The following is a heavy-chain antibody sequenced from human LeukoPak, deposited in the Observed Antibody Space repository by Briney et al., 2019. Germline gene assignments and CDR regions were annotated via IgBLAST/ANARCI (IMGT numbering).Heavy chain of an antibody. CDR2: MYHSGST. D-gene: IGHD6-19*01. CDR3: VTERERQWLY. V-gene: IGHV4-38-2*02. J-gene: IGHJ4*02. Sequence: PSETLSLTCSVSGYSISSAYYWGWIRQPPGKGLEWIGAMYHSGSTNYNPSLKSRVTISVDTSKNQFSLKLSSVTAADTALYYCVTERERQWLYWGQGTLVTVSS. CDR1: GYSISSAYY.